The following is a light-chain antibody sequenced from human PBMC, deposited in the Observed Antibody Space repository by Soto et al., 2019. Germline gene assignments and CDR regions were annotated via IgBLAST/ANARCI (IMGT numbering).Light chain of an antibody. V-gene: IGLV2-14*03. J-gene: IGLJ2*01. Sequence: QSVLTQPRSVSGSPGQSVTISCTGTSSDVGGYNYVSWYQQHPGKAPKLILYDVNIRPSGVSNRFSGSKSGNTASLTISGLQAEDEADYYCTSWTTSTTMIFGGGTKLTVL. CDR1: SSDVGGYNY. CDR2: DVN. CDR3: TSWTTSTTMI.